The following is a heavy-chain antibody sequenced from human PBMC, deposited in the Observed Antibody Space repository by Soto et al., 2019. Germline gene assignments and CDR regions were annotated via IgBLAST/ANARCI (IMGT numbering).Heavy chain of an antibody. D-gene: IGHD6-6*01. J-gene: IGHJ6*03. Sequence: EVQLVESGGGVVRPGGSLRLSCAASGFTFDDYGMSWVRQAPGKGLEWVSGINWNGGSTGYADSVKGRFTISRDNAKNSLYLQTNSRGAEDAALYHCARAPEDSSSSQTYYYYYYMDVWGKGTTVTVSS. CDR3: ARAPEDSSSSQTYYYYYYMDV. CDR1: GFTFDDYG. CDR2: INWNGGST. V-gene: IGHV3-20*01.